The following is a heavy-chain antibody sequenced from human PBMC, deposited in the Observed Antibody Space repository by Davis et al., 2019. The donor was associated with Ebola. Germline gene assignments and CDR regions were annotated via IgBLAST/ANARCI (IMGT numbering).Heavy chain of an antibody. CDR3: ARDPRDYYYYGMDV. J-gene: IGHJ6*02. Sequence: ASVKVSCKASGYTFTSYGISWVRQAPGQGLEWMGWISAYNDNTNYAQKLQGRVTMTTDTSTSTAYMELRSLRSDDTAVYYCARDPRDYYYYGMDVWGQGTTVTVSS. V-gene: IGHV1-18*01. CDR1: GYTFTSYG. CDR2: ISAYNDNT.